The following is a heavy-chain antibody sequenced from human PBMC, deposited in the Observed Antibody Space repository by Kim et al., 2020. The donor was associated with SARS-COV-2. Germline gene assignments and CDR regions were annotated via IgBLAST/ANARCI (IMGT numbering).Heavy chain of an antibody. D-gene: IGHD6-19*01. J-gene: IGHJ4*02. CDR3: ARGGIAVASFDY. Sequence: NYNPARKSRVTISVDTSKNQFSLKLSSVTAADTAVYYCARGGIAVASFDYWGQGTLVTVSS. V-gene: IGHV4-59*09.